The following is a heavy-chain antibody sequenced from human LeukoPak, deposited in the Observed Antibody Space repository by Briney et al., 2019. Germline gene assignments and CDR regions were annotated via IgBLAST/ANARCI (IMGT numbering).Heavy chain of an antibody. CDR3: ATLPLL. CDR2: IYYSGSSGST. Sequence: SETLSLTCTVSGGSISSYYWSWIRQPPGEGLGWIGYIYYSGSSGSTDYNPSLKSRVTISVDTSKNQFSLKLSSVTAADTAVYYCATLPLLWGQGTLVTVSS. J-gene: IGHJ4*02. CDR1: GGSISSYY. V-gene: IGHV4-59*08.